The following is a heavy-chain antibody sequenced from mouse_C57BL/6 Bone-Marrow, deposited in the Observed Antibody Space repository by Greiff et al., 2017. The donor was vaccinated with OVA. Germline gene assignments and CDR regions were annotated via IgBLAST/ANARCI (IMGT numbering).Heavy chain of an antibody. J-gene: IGHJ2*01. D-gene: IGHD1-1*01. V-gene: IGHV5-4*01. Sequence: DVMLVESGGGLVKPGGSLKLSCAASGFTFSSYAMSWVRQTPEKRLEWVATISDGGSYTYYPDNVKGRFTISRDNAKNHLYLQMSHLKSEDTAMYYCARDRRLLRDFDYWGQGTTLTVSS. CDR2: ISDGGSYT. CDR1: GFTFSSYA. CDR3: ARDRRLLRDFDY.